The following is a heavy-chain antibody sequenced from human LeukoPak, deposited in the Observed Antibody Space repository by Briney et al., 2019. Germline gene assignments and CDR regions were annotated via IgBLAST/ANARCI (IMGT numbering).Heavy chain of an antibody. CDR3: ARHTFVRHSTTWSPSDY. CDR1: GYIFSTCW. V-gene: IGHV5-51*01. CDR2: IYPGDSET. J-gene: IGHJ4*02. D-gene: IGHD2/OR15-2a*01. Sequence: GESLKISCKGSGYIFSTCWIAWVRQMPGKGLEWMGIIYPGDSETRYSPSFQGQVTISADKSITTAFLQWSSLKASDTAVYYCARHTFVRHSTTWSPSDYWGQGTLVTVSS.